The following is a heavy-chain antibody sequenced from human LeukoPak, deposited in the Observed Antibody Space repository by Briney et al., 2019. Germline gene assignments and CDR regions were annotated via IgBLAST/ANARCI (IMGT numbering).Heavy chain of an antibody. V-gene: IGHV1-69*13. CDR2: IIPIFGTA. D-gene: IGHD3-22*01. CDR1: GGTLISYA. CDR3: AIDYDSSGYLSGDAFDI. J-gene: IGHJ3*02. Sequence: SVKVSCKASGGTLISYAISWVRQAPGQGLEWMGGIIPIFGTANYAQKFQGRVTITADESTSTAYMELSSLRSEATAVYYCAIDYDSSGYLSGDAFDIWGQGTMVTVSS.